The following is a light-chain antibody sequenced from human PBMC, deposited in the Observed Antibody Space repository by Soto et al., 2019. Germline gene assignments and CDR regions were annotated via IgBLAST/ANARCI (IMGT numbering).Light chain of an antibody. Sequence: QMTQSPSSLSASVGDSVTITCQASQDISNYLKWYQKTPGKAHKLRSYDASNLETGVPSRCSGSGSGPDCTFTISSLQPEDFATDYCQQSYSTLGTFGQGTKVDIK. CDR2: DAS. J-gene: IGKJ1*01. CDR1: QDISNY. CDR3: QQSYSTLGT. V-gene: IGKV1-33*01.